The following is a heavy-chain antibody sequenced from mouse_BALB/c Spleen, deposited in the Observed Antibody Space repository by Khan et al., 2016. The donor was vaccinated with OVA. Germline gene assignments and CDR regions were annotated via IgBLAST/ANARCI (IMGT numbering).Heavy chain of an antibody. CDR3: ARGGYLGY. V-gene: IGHV3-2*02. J-gene: IGHJ2*01. Sequence: EVELVESGPGLVKPSQSLSLTCTVTGYSITSDYAWNWIRQFPGNKLEWMGYISYSGSTSYNPSLKSRISITRDTSKNQFFLQLNSVTTEDTATYYCARGGYLGYWGQGTTLTVSS. CDR1: GYSITSDYA. CDR2: ISYSGST.